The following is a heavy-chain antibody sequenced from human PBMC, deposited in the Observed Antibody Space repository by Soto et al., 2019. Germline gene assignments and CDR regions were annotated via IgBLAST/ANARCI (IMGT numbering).Heavy chain of an antibody. CDR1: GYTFTGYY. CDR3: AVDTITIFGVVSYGMDV. D-gene: IGHD3-3*01. V-gene: IGHV1-2*04. CDR2: INPNSGGT. J-gene: IGHJ6*02. Sequence: ASVKVSCKASGYTFTGYYMHWVRQAPGQGLEWMGWINPNSGGTNYAQKFQGWVTMTRDTSISTAYMELSRLRSDDTAVYYCAVDTITIFGVVSYGMDVWGQGTTVTVSS.